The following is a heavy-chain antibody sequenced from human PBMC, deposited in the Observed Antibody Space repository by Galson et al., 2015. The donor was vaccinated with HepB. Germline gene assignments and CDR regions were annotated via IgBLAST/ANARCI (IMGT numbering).Heavy chain of an antibody. V-gene: IGHV3-11*01. Sequence: SLRLSCAASGFTFSDYYMSWIRQAPGKGLEWVSYISSSGSTIYYADSVKGRFTISRDNAKNSLYLQMNSLRAEDTAVYYCARAAAAGGAYFDYWGQGTLVTVSS. CDR1: GFTFSDYY. J-gene: IGHJ4*02. CDR3: ARAAAAGGAYFDY. D-gene: IGHD6-13*01. CDR2: ISSSGSTI.